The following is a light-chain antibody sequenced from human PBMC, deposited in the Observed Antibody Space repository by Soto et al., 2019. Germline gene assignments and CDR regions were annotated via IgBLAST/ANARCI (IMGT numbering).Light chain of an antibody. J-gene: IGKJ4*01. CDR1: QSVSSY. Sequence: EIVMTQSPVTLSVSPGERATLSCRASQSVSSYLACYQQKPGQAPRLLIYDASNRATGIPARFSGSGSGTDFTLTISSLEPEDFAVYYCQQRSNWPLTFGGGTKVDI. CDR3: QQRSNWPLT. CDR2: DAS. V-gene: IGKV3-11*01.